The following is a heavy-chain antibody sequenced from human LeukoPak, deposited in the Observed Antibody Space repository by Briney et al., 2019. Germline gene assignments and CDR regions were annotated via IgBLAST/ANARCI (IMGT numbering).Heavy chain of an antibody. V-gene: IGHV3-74*01. J-gene: IGHJ6*04. CDR3: ARTNYYYYYGMDV. CDR1: GFTFSSYW. CDR2: INSDGSST. Sequence: GGSLRLSCAASGFTFSSYWMHWVRQAPGKGLVWVSRINSDGSSTSYADSVKGRFTISRDNAKNTLYLQMSSLRAEDTAVYYCARTNYYYYYGMDVWGKGTTVTVSS.